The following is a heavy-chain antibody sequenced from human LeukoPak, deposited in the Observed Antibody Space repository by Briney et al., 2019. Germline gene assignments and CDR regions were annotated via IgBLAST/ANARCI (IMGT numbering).Heavy chain of an antibody. Sequence: GESLKISCKGSGYSFTSYWIGWVRQLPGKGLVWMGIIYPGDSDTRYSPSFQGQVTISADKSISTAYLQWSSLKASDTAMYYCAIVRTMVRGVIIGFDPWGQGTLVTVSS. CDR3: AIVRTMVRGVIIGFDP. CDR2: IYPGDSDT. J-gene: IGHJ5*02. V-gene: IGHV5-51*01. D-gene: IGHD3-10*01. CDR1: GYSFTSYW.